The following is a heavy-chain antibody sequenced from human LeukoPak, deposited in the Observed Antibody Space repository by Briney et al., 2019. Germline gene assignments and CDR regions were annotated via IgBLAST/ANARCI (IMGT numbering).Heavy chain of an antibody. CDR2: IYDSGTT. V-gene: IGHV4-59*01. J-gene: IGHJ1*01. CDR3: ANDIDDLNTLPPLFQY. Sequence: GSLRLSCAASGFTFSSYAMSWIRQPPGKGLEWIGYIYDSGTTNYNPSLKSRVTISVDTATNQFSLKLRSVTAADTAVYYCANDIDDLNTLPPLFQYWGQGTLVTVSS. D-gene: IGHD5-12*01. CDR1: GFTFSSYA.